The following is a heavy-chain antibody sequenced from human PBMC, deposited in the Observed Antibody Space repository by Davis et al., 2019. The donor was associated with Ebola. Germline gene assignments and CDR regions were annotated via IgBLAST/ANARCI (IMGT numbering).Heavy chain of an antibody. CDR1: GFTFSSYG. CDR2: ISYDGSNK. CDR3: ARVGYSSGWYSNYNYGMDV. Sequence: GESLKISCAASGFTFSSYGMHWVRQAPGKGLEWVAVISYDGSNKYYADSVKGRFTISRDNSKNTLYLQMNSLRAEDTALYHCARVGYSSGWYSNYNYGMDVWGQGTTVIVSS. D-gene: IGHD6-19*01. J-gene: IGHJ6*02. V-gene: IGHV3-30*03.